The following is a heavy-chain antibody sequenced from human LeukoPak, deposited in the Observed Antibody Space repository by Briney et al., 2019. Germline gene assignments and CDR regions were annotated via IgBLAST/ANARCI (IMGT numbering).Heavy chain of an antibody. CDR3: AREGNFYDRNGYL. V-gene: IGHV4-38-2*02. CDR1: GYSISSGYY. D-gene: IGHD3-22*01. J-gene: IGHJ4*02. CDR2: FYHSGST. Sequence: SETLSLTCSVSGYSISSGYYWGWIRQTPGKGLEWIGSFYHSGSTYYNPSLKSRVTISVDTSKNQLSLKLSSVTAADTAVYYCAREGNFYDRNGYLWGQGTQVTVSS.